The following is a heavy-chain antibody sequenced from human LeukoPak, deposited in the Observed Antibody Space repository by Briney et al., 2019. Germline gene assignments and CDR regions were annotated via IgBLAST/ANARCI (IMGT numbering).Heavy chain of an antibody. Sequence: SVKVSCKASGNTFTSYAMHWVRQAPGQRLEWMGWINAGNGNTKYSQEFQGRVTITRDTSASTAYMELSSLRSEDTAVYYCARDRPDSSGEFDYWGQGTLVTVSS. V-gene: IGHV1-3*01. J-gene: IGHJ4*02. CDR2: INAGNGNT. CDR3: ARDRPDSSGEFDY. CDR1: GNTFTSYA. D-gene: IGHD3-22*01.